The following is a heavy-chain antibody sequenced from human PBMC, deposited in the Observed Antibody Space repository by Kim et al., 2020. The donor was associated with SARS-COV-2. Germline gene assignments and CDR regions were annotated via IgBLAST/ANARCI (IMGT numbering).Heavy chain of an antibody. CDR1: GFTVSSNY. Sequence: GGSLRLSCAASGFTVSSNYMSWVRQAPGKGLEWVSVIYSGGSTYYADSVKGRFTISRDNSKNTLYLQMNSLRAEDTAVYYCARAPYDYVGYYYYYGMDVWGQGTTVTVSS. V-gene: IGHV3-53*01. CDR3: ARAPYDYVGYYYYYGMDV. J-gene: IGHJ6*02. D-gene: IGHD3-16*01. CDR2: IYSGGST.